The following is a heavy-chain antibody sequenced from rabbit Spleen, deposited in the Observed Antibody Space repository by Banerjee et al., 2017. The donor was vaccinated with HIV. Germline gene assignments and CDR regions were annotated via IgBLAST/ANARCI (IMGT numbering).Heavy chain of an antibody. CDR2: IDAGNSGFT. V-gene: IGHV1S45*01. Sequence: QEQLTETGGGLVQPGGSLTLSCKASGIDFTNYYITWVRQAPGKGLEWIACIDAGNSGFTYFASWAKGRFTISKTSSTTVTLQMTSLTAADTATYFCARDSGSSFSSYGMDLWGPGTLVTVS. D-gene: IGHD8-1*01. CDR3: ARDSGSSFSSYGMDL. CDR1: GIDFTNYY. J-gene: IGHJ6*01.